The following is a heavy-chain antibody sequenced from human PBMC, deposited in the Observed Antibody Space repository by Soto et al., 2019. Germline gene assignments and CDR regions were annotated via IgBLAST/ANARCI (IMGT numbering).Heavy chain of an antibody. V-gene: IGHV4-34*01. CDR1: GGSFSGYY. D-gene: IGHD3-22*01. J-gene: IGHJ1*01. CDR3: ARAPRYTYYYDSSGYYWGYFQH. CDR2: INHSGST. Sequence: QVQLQQWGAGLLKPSETLSLTCAVYGGSFSGYYCIWIRQPPGKGLEWFGEINHSGSTNYNPSLKSRVTISVDKSKNQFSLKLSSVTAADTAVYYCARAPRYTYYYDSSGYYWGYFQHWGQGTLVTVSS.